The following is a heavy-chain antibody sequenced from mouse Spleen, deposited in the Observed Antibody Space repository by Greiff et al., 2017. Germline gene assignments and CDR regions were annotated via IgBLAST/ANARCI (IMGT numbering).Heavy chain of an antibody. D-gene: IGHD4-1*01. CDR3: ARWRLTGPYWYFDV. Sequence: QVQLQQPGTELVKPGASVKLSCKASGYTFTSYWMHWVKQRPGQGLEWIGNINPSNGGTNYNEKFKSKATLTVDKSSSTAYMQLSSLTSEDSAVYYCARWRLTGPYWYFDVWGAGTTVTVSS. CDR1: GYTFTSYW. J-gene: IGHJ1*01. CDR2: INPSNGGT. V-gene: IGHV1-53*01.